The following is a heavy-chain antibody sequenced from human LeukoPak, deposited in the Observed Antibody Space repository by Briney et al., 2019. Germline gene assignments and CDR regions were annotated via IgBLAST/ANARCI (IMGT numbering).Heavy chain of an antibody. CDR1: GFTFSRYW. CDR3: AREGGIAAAGTNY. D-gene: IGHD6-13*01. Sequence: GGSLRLSCAASGFTFSRYWMSWVGQAQGKGLKSLANIKQDGSDKYYVDSVKGRFTISRDNAKNSLYLQMNSLRAEDTAVYYCAREGGIAAAGTNYWGQGTLVTVSS. V-gene: IGHV3-7*03. CDR2: IKQDGSDK. J-gene: IGHJ4*02.